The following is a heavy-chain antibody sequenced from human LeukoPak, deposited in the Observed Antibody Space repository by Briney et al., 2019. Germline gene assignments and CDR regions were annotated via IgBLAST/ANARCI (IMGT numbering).Heavy chain of an antibody. Sequence: GGSLRLSCAASGFTVSSNYMSWVRQAPGKGLEWVSGISWNSGSIGYADSVKGRFTISRDNAKNSLYLQMNSLRAEDTALYYCAKKTYDSSGLIPHPGVFDIWGQGTMVTVSS. J-gene: IGHJ3*02. CDR2: ISWNSGSI. CDR1: GFTVSSNY. D-gene: IGHD3-22*01. CDR3: AKKTYDSSGLIPHPGVFDI. V-gene: IGHV3-9*01.